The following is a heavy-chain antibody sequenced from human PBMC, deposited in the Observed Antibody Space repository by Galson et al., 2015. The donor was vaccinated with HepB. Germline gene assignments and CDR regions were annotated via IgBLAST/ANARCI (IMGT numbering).Heavy chain of an antibody. V-gene: IGHV4-31*11. Sequence: TLSLTCAVSGGSISSGGYYWSWIRQHPGKGLEWIGYIYYSGSTYYNPSLKSRVTISVDTSKNQFSLKLSSVTAADTAVYYCARDRIVVVPAAIRGGYYMDVWGKGTTVTVSS. CDR2: IYYSGST. CDR3: ARDRIVVVPAAIRGGYYMDV. D-gene: IGHD2-2*02. CDR1: GGSISSGGYY. J-gene: IGHJ6*03.